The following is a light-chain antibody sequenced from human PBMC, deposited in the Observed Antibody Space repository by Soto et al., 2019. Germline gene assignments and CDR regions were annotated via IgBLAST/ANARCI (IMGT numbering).Light chain of an antibody. CDR2: GIS. CDR3: QQYSTLPHT. V-gene: IGKV3-20*01. J-gene: IGKJ2*01. CDR1: QSVTNSF. Sequence: ENVLTQSPGTLSLSPGERATLSCRASQSVTNSFFAWYQQKPGQAPRLLIYGISSRATGIPDRFSGSGSGTAFTLTISRLEPEDFVVYFCQQYSTLPHTFGQGTKLEVK.